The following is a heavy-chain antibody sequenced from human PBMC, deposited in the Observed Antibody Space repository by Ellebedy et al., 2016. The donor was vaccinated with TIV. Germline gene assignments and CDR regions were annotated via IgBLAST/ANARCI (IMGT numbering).Heavy chain of an antibody. V-gene: IGHV3-21*01. CDR3: ARGKSDGWYFDL. J-gene: IGHJ2*01. D-gene: IGHD5-24*01. Sequence: PGGSLRLSCAASGFTFSSYSMNWVRQAPGKGLEWVSSISSSSSYIYYADSVKGRFTISRDNAKNSLYLQMNSLRAEDTAVYYCARGKSDGWYFDLWGRGTLVTVSS. CDR2: ISSSSSYI. CDR1: GFTFSSYS.